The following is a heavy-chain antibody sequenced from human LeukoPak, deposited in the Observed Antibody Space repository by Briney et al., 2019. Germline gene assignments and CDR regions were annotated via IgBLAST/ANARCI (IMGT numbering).Heavy chain of an antibody. CDR1: VGTFSSYA. D-gene: IGHD6-13*01. J-gene: IGHJ4*02. CDR3: ARKGAAAFDY. CDR2: IIPIFGTA. V-gene: IGHV1-69*13. Sequence: VASVKVSCKASVGTFSSYAISWVRQARGQGLEWMGGIIPIFGTANYAQKLWGRVTITADESTSTAYMEQSRMRADDTAVYCCARKGAAAFDYWGQGTLVTVSS.